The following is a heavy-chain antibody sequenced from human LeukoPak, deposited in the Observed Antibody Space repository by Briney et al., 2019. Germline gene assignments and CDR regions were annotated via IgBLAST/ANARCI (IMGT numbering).Heavy chain of an antibody. CDR3: ATGSSGSYNFDY. D-gene: IGHD1-26*01. V-gene: IGHV1-69*06. CDR1: GGTFSSYA. CDR2: IIPIFGTA. J-gene: IGHJ4*02. Sequence: ASVKVSCKASGGTFSSYAISWVRQAPGQGLEWMGGIIPIFGTANYAQKFQGRVTMTEDTSTDTAYMELSSLRSEDTAVYYCATGSSGSYNFDYWGQGTLVTVSS.